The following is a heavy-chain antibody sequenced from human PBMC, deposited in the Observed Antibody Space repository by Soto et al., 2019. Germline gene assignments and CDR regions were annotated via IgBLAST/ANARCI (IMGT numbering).Heavy chain of an antibody. CDR2: ISATGGST. V-gene: IGHV3-23*01. CDR1: GFTFASYV. D-gene: IGHD3-16*02. CDR3: ANAEHPRRSIGFDY. J-gene: IGHJ4*02. Sequence: GGSLRLSCAGSGFTFASYVMTWVRQAPGKGLEWVSSISATGGSTYYAGSVKGRFTISRDNSKNTLYLQMNSLRAEDTAIYYCANAEHPRRSIGFDYWGQGTLDTVSS.